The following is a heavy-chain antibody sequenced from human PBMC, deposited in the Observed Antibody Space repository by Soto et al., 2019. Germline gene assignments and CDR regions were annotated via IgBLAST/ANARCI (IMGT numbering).Heavy chain of an antibody. V-gene: IGHV4-4*02. CDR3: ARGNAPGGYDPPDAFDI. J-gene: IGHJ3*02. Sequence: SETLSLTCAVFVRSSSSSNWWSCVRQPPGKGREWIGELYHSVSTNYNPSLKSRVTISVDKSKNQFSLKLSSVTAADTAVYYCARGNAPGGYDPPDAFDIWGQGTMVTVSS. CDR1: VRSSSSSNW. D-gene: IGHD5-12*01. CDR2: LYHSVST.